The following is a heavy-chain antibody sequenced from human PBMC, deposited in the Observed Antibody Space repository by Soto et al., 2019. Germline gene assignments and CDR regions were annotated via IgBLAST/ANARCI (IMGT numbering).Heavy chain of an antibody. CDR2: FDPEDGET. D-gene: IGHD3-10*01. CDR3: ATMRDIRGVIIGAFDI. V-gene: IGHV1-24*01. Sequence: ASVKVSCKVSGYTLTELSMHWVRQAPGKGLEWMGGFDPEDGETIYAQKFQGRVTMTEDTSTDTAYMELSSLRSEDTAVYYCATMRDIRGVIIGAFDIWGQGTMVTVSS. J-gene: IGHJ3*02. CDR1: GYTLTELS.